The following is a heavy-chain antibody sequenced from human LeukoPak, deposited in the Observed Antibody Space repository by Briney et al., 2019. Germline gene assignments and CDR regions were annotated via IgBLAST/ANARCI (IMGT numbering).Heavy chain of an antibody. CDR3: ARRDRIVGAPFDP. Sequence: SETLSLTCTVSGGSISSSSYYWGWIRQPPGKGLEWIGSIYYSGSTYYNPSLKSRVTISVDTSKNQFSLKLSSVTAADTAVYYCARRDRIVGAPFDPWGQGTLVTVYS. D-gene: IGHD1-26*01. CDR2: IYYSGST. CDR1: GGSISSSSYY. J-gene: IGHJ5*02. V-gene: IGHV4-39*01.